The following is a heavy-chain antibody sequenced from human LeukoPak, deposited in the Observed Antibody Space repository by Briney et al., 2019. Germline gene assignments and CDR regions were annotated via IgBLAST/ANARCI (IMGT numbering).Heavy chain of an antibody. D-gene: IGHD7-27*01. CDR2: IYPGDSDT. V-gene: IGHV5-51*01. J-gene: IGHJ3*02. Sequence: GESLKISCKGSGYRFTTYWIGWVRQMPGKGLEWMGIIYPGDSDTRYSPSFQGQVTISADKSITTAYLQWNSLKASDTAMYYCARQTGDNALDIWGRGTMVTVSS. CDR1: GYRFTTYW. CDR3: ARQTGDNALDI.